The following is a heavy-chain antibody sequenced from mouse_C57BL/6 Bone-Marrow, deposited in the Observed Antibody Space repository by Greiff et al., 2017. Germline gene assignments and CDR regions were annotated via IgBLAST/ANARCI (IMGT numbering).Heavy chain of an antibody. Sequence: QVQLQQPGAELVKPGASVKMSCKASGYTFTSYWITWVKQRPGQGLEWIGDIYPGSGSTNYNEKFKSKATLTVDTSSSRAYMQLSSLTTEESAVYYCARTYYSNYWYCDVWGTGTTVTVSA. J-gene: IGHJ1*03. CDR3: ARTYYSNYWYCDV. D-gene: IGHD2-5*01. CDR1: GYTFTSYW. CDR2: IYPGSGST. V-gene: IGHV1-55*01.